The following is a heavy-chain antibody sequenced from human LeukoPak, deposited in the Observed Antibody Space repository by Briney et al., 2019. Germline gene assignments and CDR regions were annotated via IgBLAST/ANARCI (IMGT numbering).Heavy chain of an antibody. CDR3: AKDWYSGSHGTIDY. V-gene: IGHV3-11*04. CDR2: ISSSGSTI. J-gene: IGHJ4*02. Sequence: NSGGSLRLSCAASGFTFSDYYMSWIRQAPGKGLEWVSYISSSGSTIYYADSVKGRFTISRDNSKSTLYLQVNSLRAEDTAVYYCAKDWYSGSHGTIDYWGQGTLVTVSS. CDR1: GFTFSDYY. D-gene: IGHD1-26*01.